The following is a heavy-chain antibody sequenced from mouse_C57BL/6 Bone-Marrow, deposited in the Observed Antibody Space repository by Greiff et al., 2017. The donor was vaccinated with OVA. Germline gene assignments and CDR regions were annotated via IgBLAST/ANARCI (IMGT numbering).Heavy chain of an antibody. Sequence: EVKLVESGGDLVKPGGSLKLSCAASGFTFSSYGMSWVRQTPDKRLEWVATISSGGSYTYYPDSVKGRFTISRDNAKNTLYLQMSSLKSEDTAMYYCARHRYGGYWGQGTTLTVSS. J-gene: IGHJ2*01. D-gene: IGHD2-14*01. CDR3: ARHRYGGY. V-gene: IGHV5-6*01. CDR1: GFTFSSYG. CDR2: ISSGGSYT.